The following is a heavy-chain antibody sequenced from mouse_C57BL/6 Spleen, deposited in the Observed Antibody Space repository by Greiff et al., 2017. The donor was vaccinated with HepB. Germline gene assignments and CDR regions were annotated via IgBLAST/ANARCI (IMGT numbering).Heavy chain of an antibody. D-gene: IGHD2-2*01. V-gene: IGHV1-50*01. Sequence: QVQLQQPGAELVKPGASVKLSCKASGYTFTSYWMQWVKQRPGQGLEWIGEIDPSDSYTNYNQKFKGKATLTVDTSSSTAYMQLSSLTSEDSAVYYCARSSTMVTTGGYWGQGTTLTVSS. J-gene: IGHJ2*01. CDR2: IDPSDSYT. CDR3: ARSSTMVTTGGY. CDR1: GYTFTSYW.